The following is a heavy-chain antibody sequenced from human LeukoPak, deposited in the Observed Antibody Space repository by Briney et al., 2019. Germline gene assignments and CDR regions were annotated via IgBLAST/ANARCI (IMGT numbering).Heavy chain of an antibody. CDR1: GGSISSYH. J-gene: IGHJ5*02. V-gene: IGHV4-59*01. D-gene: IGHD3-3*01. CDR3: ARADYDFWSGYYNWFDP. CDR2: IYYSGST. Sequence: SKTLSLTCTVSGGSISSYHWSWIRQSPGKGLEWIGYIYYSGSTNYNPSLKSRVTISVDTSKNQFSLKLSSVTAADTAVYYCARADYDFWSGYYNWFDPWGQGTLVTVSS.